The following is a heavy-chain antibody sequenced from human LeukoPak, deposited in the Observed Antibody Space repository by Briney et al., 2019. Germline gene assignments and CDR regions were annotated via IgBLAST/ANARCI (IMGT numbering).Heavy chain of an antibody. V-gene: IGHV4-31*03. D-gene: IGHD1-26*01. CDR1: GGSISSGGYY. CDR3: ARGGYYTTSSYDY. J-gene: IGHJ4*02. Sequence: SETLSLTCTVSGGSISSGGYYWSWIRQDPGKGLEWIGYIYYSGSTYYNPSLKSRVTISVDTSKNQFSLKLSPVTAADTAVYYCARGGYYTTSSYDYWGQGTLVTVSS. CDR2: IYYSGST.